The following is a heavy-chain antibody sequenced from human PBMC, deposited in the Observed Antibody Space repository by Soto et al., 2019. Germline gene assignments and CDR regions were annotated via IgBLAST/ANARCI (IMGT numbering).Heavy chain of an antibody. CDR2: VWYDGSNA. V-gene: IGHV3-33*01. CDR3: AREGQGHGHYGAYAFDV. J-gene: IGHJ3*01. CDR1: GFIFNNYA. Sequence: QVQLVESGGGVVQPGKSLRLSCAASGFIFNNYALSWVRQAPGKGLEWVAVVWYDGSNAFHADSVKGRFTISRDDSKNTLYRQMNSLRVEDTAAYYCAREGQGHGHYGAYAFDVWGQGTMVTVSS. D-gene: IGHD4-17*01.